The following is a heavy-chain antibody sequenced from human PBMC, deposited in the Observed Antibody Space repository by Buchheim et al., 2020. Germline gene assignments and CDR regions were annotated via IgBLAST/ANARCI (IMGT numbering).Heavy chain of an antibody. Sequence: EVQLVESGGGLVQPGGSLRLSCAVSGFTFSSSWMSWVRQAPGKGLEWVATIKTDGSEKYYVGSVKGRFTISRDNTKNSLFLQMSSLRADDTAVYYCATEAEWLRTTGDYWGQGTL. D-gene: IGHD5-12*01. CDR2: IKTDGSEK. V-gene: IGHV3-7*04. CDR1: GFTFSSSW. CDR3: ATEAEWLRTTGDY. J-gene: IGHJ4*02.